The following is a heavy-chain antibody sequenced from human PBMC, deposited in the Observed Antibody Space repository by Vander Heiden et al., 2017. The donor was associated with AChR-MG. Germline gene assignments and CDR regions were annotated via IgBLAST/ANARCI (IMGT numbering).Heavy chain of an antibody. CDR2: ISSSGSTI. CDR3: ARGGGDGYNSFDY. D-gene: IGHD5-12*01. J-gene: IGHJ4*02. CDR1: GFTFSDYY. V-gene: IGHV3-11*01. Sequence: QVQLVESGGGLVKPGGSLRLSCAASGFTFSDYYMSWIRQAPGKGLEWVSYISSSGSTIYYADAVKGRFTISRDNAKNSMYLQMKRMRAEDTAVYYSARGGGDGYNSFDYWGQGTLVTVSS.